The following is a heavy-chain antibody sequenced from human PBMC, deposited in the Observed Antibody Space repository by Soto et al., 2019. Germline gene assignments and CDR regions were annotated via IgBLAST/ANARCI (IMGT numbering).Heavy chain of an antibody. CDR1: GGSISSYY. D-gene: IGHD3-10*01. J-gene: IGHJ6*02. CDR2: IYYSGST. CDR3: ASSVSQPYKYGMDV. Sequence: SETLSLTCTVSGGSISSYYWSWIRQPPGKGLEWIGYIYYSGSTNYNPSLKSRVTISVDTSKNQFSLKLSSVTAADTAVYYCASSVSQPYKYGMDVWGQGTTVTVSS. V-gene: IGHV4-59*01.